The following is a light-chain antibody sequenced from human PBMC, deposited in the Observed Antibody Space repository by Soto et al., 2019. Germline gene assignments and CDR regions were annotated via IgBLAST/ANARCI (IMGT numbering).Light chain of an antibody. CDR2: AAS. CDR1: QSINNRY. V-gene: IGKV3-20*01. J-gene: IGKJ3*01. Sequence: EIVLTQSPGTLSLSPGERATLSCRASQSINNRYLAWYQQKPGQAPRLLIYAASSRATGIPERFSGSGSGTDFTITISRLEPEDFAVYYCQQFGSSPGFTFVPGTKVDIK. CDR3: QQFGSSPGFT.